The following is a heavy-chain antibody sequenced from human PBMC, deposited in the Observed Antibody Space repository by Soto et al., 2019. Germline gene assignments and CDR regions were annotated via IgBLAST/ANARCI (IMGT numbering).Heavy chain of an antibody. V-gene: IGHV3-23*01. J-gene: IGHJ4*02. CDR3: AKAGCSGGTCYLYYFDY. CDR1: GFSFSTYS. D-gene: IGHD2-15*01. CDR2: ISGRGGNT. Sequence: GGSLRLSCEASGFSFSTYSMHWVRQAPGKGLEWVSTISGRGGNTYYADSVKGRFTISRDNSRNTLYLQMDSLRVEDSAVYSCAKAGCSGGTCYLYYFDYWGQGALVTVSS.